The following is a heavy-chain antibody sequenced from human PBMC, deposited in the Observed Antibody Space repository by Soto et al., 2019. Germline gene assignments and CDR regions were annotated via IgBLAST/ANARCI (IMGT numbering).Heavy chain of an antibody. V-gene: IGHV1-69*02. CDR3: ASGSGLQGYGFDY. CDR2: IIPILGIA. D-gene: IGHD4-4*01. Sequence: QVQLVQSGAEVKKPGSSVKVSCKASGGTFSSYTISWVRQAPGQGLEWMGRIIPILGIANYAQKFQGRVTXTXDXXTSTAYMELSSLRSEDTAVYYCASGSGLQGYGFDYWGQGTLVTVSS. J-gene: IGHJ4*02. CDR1: GGTFSSYT.